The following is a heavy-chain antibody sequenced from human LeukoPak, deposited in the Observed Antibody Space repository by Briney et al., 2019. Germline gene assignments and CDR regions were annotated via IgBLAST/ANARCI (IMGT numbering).Heavy chain of an antibody. J-gene: IGHJ3*02. D-gene: IGHD6-19*01. CDR1: GGSISSSSYY. V-gene: IGHV4-39*07. CDR2: IYYSGST. CDR3: ARDHSSGRSMGAFDI. Sequence: PSETLSLTCTVSGGSISSSSYYWGWIRQPPGKGLEWIGSIYYSGSTYYNPSLKSRVTISVDTSKNQFSLKLSSVTAEDTAVYYCARDHSSGRSMGAFDIWGQGTKVTVSS.